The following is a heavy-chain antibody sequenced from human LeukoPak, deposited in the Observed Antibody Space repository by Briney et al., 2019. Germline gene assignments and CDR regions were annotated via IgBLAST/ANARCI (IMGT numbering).Heavy chain of an antibody. V-gene: IGHV3-21*01. D-gene: IGHD3-22*01. Sequence: PGGSLRLSCAASGFTFSSYSMNWVRQAPGKGLEWVSSISSSSSYIYYADSVKGRFTISRDNAKNSLYLQMNSLRAEDTAVYYCARDPDHYYDSSGYYGGFDYWGQGTLVTVSS. J-gene: IGHJ4*02. CDR2: ISSSSSYI. CDR3: ARDPDHYYDSSGYYGGFDY. CDR1: GFTFSSYS.